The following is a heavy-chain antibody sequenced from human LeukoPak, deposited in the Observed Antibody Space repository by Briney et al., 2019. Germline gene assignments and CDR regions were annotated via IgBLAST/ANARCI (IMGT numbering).Heavy chain of an antibody. D-gene: IGHD3-22*01. Sequence: SETLSLTCTDSGGSISSSSYYWGWIRQPPGKGLEWIGSIYYSGSTYYNPSLKSRITISVDTSKNQFSLKLSSVTAADTAVYYCVGSPGGYYDSSNGFDYWGQGTLVTVSS. CDR2: IYYSGST. CDR3: VGSPGGYYDSSNGFDY. V-gene: IGHV4-39*01. J-gene: IGHJ4*02. CDR1: GGSISSSSYY.